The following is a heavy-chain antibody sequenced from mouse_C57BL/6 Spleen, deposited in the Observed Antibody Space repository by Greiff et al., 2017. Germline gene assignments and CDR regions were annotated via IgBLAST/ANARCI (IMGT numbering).Heavy chain of an antibody. J-gene: IGHJ2*01. CDR3: AREDGDGYYYFDY. V-gene: IGHV5-16*01. CDR1: GFTFSDYY. Sequence: EVQVVESEGGLVQPGSSMKLSCTASGFTFSDYYMAWVRQVPEKGLEWVANINYDGSSTYYLDSLKSRFIISRDNAKNILYLQMSSLKSEDTATYYCAREDGDGYYYFDYWGQGTTLTVSS. D-gene: IGHD2-3*01. CDR2: INYDGSST.